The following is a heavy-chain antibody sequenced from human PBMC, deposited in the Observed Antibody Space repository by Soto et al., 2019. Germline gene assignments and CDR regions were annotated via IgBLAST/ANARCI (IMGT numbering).Heavy chain of an antibody. CDR3: ASGLLSQIPRNFDY. D-gene: IGHD3-10*01. Sequence: QVQLVQSGAEVKKPGSSVKVSCKASGGTFSSYAISWVRQAPGQGLEWMGGIIPIFGTANYAQKFQGRVTITADESMSTAYMELSSLRSEDTAVYYCASGLLSQIPRNFDYWGQGTLVTVSS. V-gene: IGHV1-69*01. CDR1: GGTFSSYA. J-gene: IGHJ4*02. CDR2: IIPIFGTA.